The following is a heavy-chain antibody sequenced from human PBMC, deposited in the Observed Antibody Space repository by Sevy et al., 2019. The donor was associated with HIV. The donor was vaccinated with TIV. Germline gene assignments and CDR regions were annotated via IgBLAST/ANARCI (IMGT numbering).Heavy chain of an antibody. J-gene: IGHJ5*02. CDR1: GFTFSNAW. D-gene: IGHD3-10*01. Sequence: GGSLRLSCAASGFTFSNAWMSWVRQAPGKGLEWVGRIKSKTDGGTTDYAAPVKGRFTISRDDSKNKLYLQMNSLKTDDTAVYYCTTDHNGSGSYTVQGSFDPWGQGTLVTVSS. CDR2: IKSKTDGGTT. CDR3: TTDHNGSGSYTVQGSFDP. V-gene: IGHV3-15*01.